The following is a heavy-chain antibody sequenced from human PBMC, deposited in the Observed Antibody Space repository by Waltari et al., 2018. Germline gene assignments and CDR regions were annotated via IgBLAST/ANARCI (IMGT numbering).Heavy chain of an antibody. Sequence: EVQLVESGGGLVKPGGSLRLSCAASGFTFSSYSMNWVRQAPGKGLEWVSSISSSSSYIYYADSVKGRFTISRDNAKNSLYLQMNSLRAEDTAVYYCARDRGSPYYYYMDVCGKGTTVTVSS. CDR2: ISSSSSYI. D-gene: IGHD2-15*01. V-gene: IGHV3-21*01. J-gene: IGHJ6*03. CDR3: ARDRGSPYYYYMDV. CDR1: GFTFSSYS.